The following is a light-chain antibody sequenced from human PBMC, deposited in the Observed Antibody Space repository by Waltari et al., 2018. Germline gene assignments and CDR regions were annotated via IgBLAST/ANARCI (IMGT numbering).Light chain of an antibody. CDR3: SSGTDMNTFV. J-gene: IGLJ1*01. Sequence: QSALTQPPSASGSLGQSVTISCTGTSSDVGNYNYVSWYQQHPGRAPKLMIFEVSKRPSGVPDRFSGSKSGNTASLTVSGRQAEDEADYYCSSGTDMNTFVFGTGTKVTV. CDR2: EVS. V-gene: IGLV2-8*01. CDR1: SSDVGNYNY.